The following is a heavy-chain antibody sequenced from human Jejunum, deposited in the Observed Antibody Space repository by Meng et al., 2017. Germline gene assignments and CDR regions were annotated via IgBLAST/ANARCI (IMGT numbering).Heavy chain of an antibody. J-gene: IGHJ4*02. Sequence: SETLSPTCTVSGGSISSYYWSWIRQPPGKGLEWIGYIYNIGSTNYNPSLLRRVTISLDTSKNQFSLKLSSVTAADTAVYYCARVYGSGWYYFDYWGQGTLVTVSS. CDR3: ARVYGSGWYYFDY. CDR1: GGSISSYY. D-gene: IGHD6-19*01. V-gene: IGHV4-59*01. CDR2: IYNIGST.